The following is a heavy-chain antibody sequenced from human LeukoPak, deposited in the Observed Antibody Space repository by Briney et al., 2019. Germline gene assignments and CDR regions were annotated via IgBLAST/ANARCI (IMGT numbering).Heavy chain of an antibody. CDR3: TTRVTGDFGSYFDC. Sequence: GGSLRLSCAASGFTFSNAWMSWVRQAPGKGLEWVGRIKSKTDGGATDYAAPVKGRFTISRDDSQNMLYLQMGSLKTEDTAMYYCTTRVTGDFGSYFDCWGQGTLVTVSS. CDR2: IKSKTDGGAT. D-gene: IGHD7-27*01. V-gene: IGHV3-15*01. CDR1: GFTFSNAW. J-gene: IGHJ4*02.